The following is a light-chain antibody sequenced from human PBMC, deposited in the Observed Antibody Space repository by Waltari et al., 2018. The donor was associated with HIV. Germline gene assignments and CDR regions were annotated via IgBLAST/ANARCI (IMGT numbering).Light chain of an antibody. CDR3: QQYGNSPRT. CDR2: GAS. V-gene: IGKV3-15*01. J-gene: IGKJ2*01. CDR1: QSVSSN. Sequence: EIVMTQSPATLSVSPGERATLSCRASQSVSSNLAWYRQKPGQAPRLLIYGASTRATGIPARFSGSGSGTDFTLTISRLEPEDFAVYYCQQYGNSPRTFGQGTNLEIK.